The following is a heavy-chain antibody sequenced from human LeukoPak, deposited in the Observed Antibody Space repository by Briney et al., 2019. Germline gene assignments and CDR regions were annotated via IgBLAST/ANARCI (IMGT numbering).Heavy chain of an antibody. CDR3: AKVPYKGRPLYGMDV. V-gene: IGHV3-7*03. J-gene: IGHJ6*02. CDR1: GLTFSSYW. CDR2: IKQEGSEK. Sequence: GGPLRLSGAASGLTFSSYWMSWVRQAPGKGLEWVANIKQEGSEKYYVASVKGRFTISRDNSKNTLYLQMNTLRGEDTAVYYCAKVPYKGRPLYGMDVWGQGTTVTVSS. D-gene: IGHD1-14*01.